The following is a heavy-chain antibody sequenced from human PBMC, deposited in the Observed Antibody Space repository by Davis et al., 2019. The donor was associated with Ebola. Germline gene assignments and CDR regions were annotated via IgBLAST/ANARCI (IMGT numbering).Heavy chain of an antibody. Sequence: SETLSLTCTVSGGTINNYFWSWIRQPPGKGLEWIGNIHYLGNTNHNPSLKSRVTISLDTSKNQFSLRLSSVTAADTAIYYCARSHSDWLLPFDYWGQGTLATVSS. D-gene: IGHD3-9*01. V-gene: IGHV4-59*01. CDR2: IHYLGNT. J-gene: IGHJ4*02. CDR3: ARSHSDWLLPFDY. CDR1: GGTINNYF.